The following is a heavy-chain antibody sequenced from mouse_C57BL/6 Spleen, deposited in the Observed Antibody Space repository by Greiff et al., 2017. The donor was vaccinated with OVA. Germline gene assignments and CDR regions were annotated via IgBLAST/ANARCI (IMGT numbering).Heavy chain of an antibody. V-gene: IGHV1-55*01. D-gene: IGHD2-12*01. J-gene: IGHJ3*01. CDR2: IYPGSGST. CDR3: AKDCCSYPFAY. Sequence: LVESGAELVKPGASVKMSCKASGYTFTSYWITWVKQRPGQGLEWIGDIYPGSGSTNYNEKFKSKATLTVDTSSSTAYMQLSSLTSEDSAVYYCAKDCCSYPFAYWGQGTLVTVSA. CDR1: GYTFTSYW.